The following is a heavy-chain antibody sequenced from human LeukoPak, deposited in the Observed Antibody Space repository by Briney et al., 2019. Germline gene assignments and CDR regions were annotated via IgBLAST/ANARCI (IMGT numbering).Heavy chain of an antibody. Sequence: GGSLRLSCAASGFTVSSNYMSWVRQAPGKGLEWVSVIYSGGSTYYADSVKGRFTISRDNSKNTLYLQMNSLRAEDTAVYYCARDKGSWYGEYYYYYGMDVWGQGTLVTVSS. CDR1: GFTVSSNY. CDR2: IYSGGST. J-gene: IGHJ6*02. D-gene: IGHD6-13*01. CDR3: ARDKGSWYGEYYYYYGMDV. V-gene: IGHV3-53*01.